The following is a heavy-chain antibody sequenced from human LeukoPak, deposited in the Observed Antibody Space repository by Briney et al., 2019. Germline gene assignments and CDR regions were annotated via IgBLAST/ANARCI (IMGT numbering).Heavy chain of an antibody. CDR2: ISGSGGST. CDR1: GFTFSSYA. Sequence: QSGGSLRLSCAASGFTFSSYAMSWVRQAPGKGLEWVSAISGSGGSTYYADSVKGRFTISRDNSKNTLYLQMNSLRAEDTAVYYCAKAYSYGTYYFDYWGQGTLVTVSS. D-gene: IGHD5-18*01. CDR3: AKAYSYGTYYFDY. J-gene: IGHJ4*02. V-gene: IGHV3-23*01.